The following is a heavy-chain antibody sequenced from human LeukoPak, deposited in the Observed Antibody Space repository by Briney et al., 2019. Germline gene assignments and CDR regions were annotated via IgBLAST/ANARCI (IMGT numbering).Heavy chain of an antibody. D-gene: IGHD5-18*01. V-gene: IGHV3-23*01. CDR2: ISGRGGST. CDR3: GYSYLIRLPSNY. Sequence: GGSLRLSCAASGFTFSSYAMSWVRQAPGKGLEWVSAISGRGGSTYYADSVKGRFTISRDKSKNTLYLQMNSLRAEDTAVYSCGYSYLIRLPSNYWGQGTLVTVSS. CDR1: GFTFSSYA. J-gene: IGHJ4*02.